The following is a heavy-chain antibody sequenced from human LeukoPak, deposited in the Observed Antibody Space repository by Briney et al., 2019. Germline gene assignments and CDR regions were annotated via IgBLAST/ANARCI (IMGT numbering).Heavy chain of an antibody. J-gene: IGHJ6*03. V-gene: IGHV4-39*01. Sequence: SETLSLTCTVSGGSISSSSYYWGWIRQPPGKGLEWIGRIYYSGSTYYNPSLKSRVTISVDTYKNQFSLKLSSVTAADTAVYYCARQGIAAAGGDMDVWGKGTTVTVSS. CDR3: ARQGIAAAGGDMDV. CDR1: GGSISSSSYY. D-gene: IGHD6-13*01. CDR2: IYYSGST.